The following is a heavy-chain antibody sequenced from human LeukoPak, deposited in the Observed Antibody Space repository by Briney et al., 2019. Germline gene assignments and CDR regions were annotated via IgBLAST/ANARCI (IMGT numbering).Heavy chain of an antibody. CDR3: ARVPPWYYGMDV. V-gene: IGHV1-2*02. Sequence: EASVKVSCKASGYTFTGYYMHWVRQAPGQGLEWMGWIDPNSGGTNYAQKFQGRVTMTRDTSISTAYMELSRLRSDDTGVYYCARVPPWYYGMDVWGQGTTVTVSS. J-gene: IGHJ6*02. CDR1: GYTFTGYY. CDR2: IDPNSGGT.